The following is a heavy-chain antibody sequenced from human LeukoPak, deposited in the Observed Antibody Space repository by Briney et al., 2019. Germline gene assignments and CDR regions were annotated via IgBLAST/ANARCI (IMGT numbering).Heavy chain of an antibody. CDR2: INPNRGGT. CDR1: GYTFTGYY. J-gene: IGHJ4*02. V-gene: IGHV1-2*02. CDR3: ARGVDIVATHHAY. D-gene: IGHD5-12*01. Sequence: GESLKISCKGSGYTFTGYYMHWVRQAPGQGLEWMGWINPNRGGTNYAQKFQGRVTMTRDTSISTAYMELSRLRSDDTAVYYCARGVDIVATHHAYWGQGTLVTVSS.